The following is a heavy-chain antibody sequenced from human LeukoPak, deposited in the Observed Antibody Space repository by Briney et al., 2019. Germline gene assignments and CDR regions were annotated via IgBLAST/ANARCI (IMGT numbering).Heavy chain of an antibody. CDR2: ISYDGSNK. V-gene: IGHV3-30-3*01. J-gene: IGHJ6*03. D-gene: IGHD6-13*01. CDR1: GFTFSSYT. CDR3: ATGIAATNYMDV. Sequence: GGSLRLSCAASGFTFSSYTMHWVRQAPGKGLEWVAVISYDGSNKYYADSVKGRFTISRDNSKSTLFLQMNSPSAEDTAVYYCATGIAATNYMDVWGKGTTVTVSS.